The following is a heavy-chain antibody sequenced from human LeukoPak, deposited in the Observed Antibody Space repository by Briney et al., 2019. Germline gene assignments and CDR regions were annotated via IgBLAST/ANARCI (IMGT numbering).Heavy chain of an antibody. CDR3: ARADSVPAGDYHYWYMDV. Sequence: GASVKVSCKASGYTFTSYYMHWVRQDLRQGLQWMGWINPSSGDTEYAQKFQGRVTMTRDTSISTVYMELSSLRSDDTAVYYCARADSVPAGDYHYWYMDVWGKGTTVIVSS. CDR1: GYTFTSYY. CDR2: INPSSGDT. J-gene: IGHJ6*03. V-gene: IGHV1-2*02. D-gene: IGHD6-13*01.